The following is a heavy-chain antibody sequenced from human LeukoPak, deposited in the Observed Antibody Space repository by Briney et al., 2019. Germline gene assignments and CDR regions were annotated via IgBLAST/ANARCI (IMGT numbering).Heavy chain of an antibody. CDR3: ARDGTNYYDSSGHSGY. CDR2: LIPILGIA. Sequence: SVKVSCKASGGTFSSYAISWVRQAPGQGLEWMGRLIPILGIANYAQKFQGRVTITADKSTSTAYMELSSLRSEDTAVYYCARDGTNYYDSSGHSGYWGQGTLVTVSS. V-gene: IGHV1-69*04. CDR1: GGTFSSYA. J-gene: IGHJ4*02. D-gene: IGHD3-22*01.